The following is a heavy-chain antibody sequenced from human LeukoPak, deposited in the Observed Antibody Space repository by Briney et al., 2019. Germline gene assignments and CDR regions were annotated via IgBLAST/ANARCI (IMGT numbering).Heavy chain of an antibody. J-gene: IGHJ4*02. D-gene: IGHD3-9*01. V-gene: IGHV4-61*08. Sequence: SETLSLTCTVSGGPISSGGFYWSWIRQPPGKGLEWIGYIYYSGSTNYNPSLKSRVTISVDTSKNQFSLKLRSVTAADTAVYYCARGPDILTGYYNGFDYWGQGTLVTVSS. CDR1: GGPISSGGFY. CDR3: ARGPDILTGYYNGFDY. CDR2: IYYSGST.